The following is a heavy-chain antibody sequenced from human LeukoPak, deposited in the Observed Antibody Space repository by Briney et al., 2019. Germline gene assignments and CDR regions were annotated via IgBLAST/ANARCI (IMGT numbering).Heavy chain of an antibody. D-gene: IGHD3-3*01. CDR1: GGSFSGYY. CDR3: ARSYYDFWSGSSRRGWFDP. Sequence: SETLSLTCAVYGGSFSGYYWSWIRQPPGKGLEWIGEINHSGSTNYNPSLKSRVTISVDTSKNQFSLKLSSVTAAGMAVYYCARSYYDFWSGSSRRGWFDPWGQGTLVTVSS. CDR2: INHSGST. V-gene: IGHV4-34*01. J-gene: IGHJ5*02.